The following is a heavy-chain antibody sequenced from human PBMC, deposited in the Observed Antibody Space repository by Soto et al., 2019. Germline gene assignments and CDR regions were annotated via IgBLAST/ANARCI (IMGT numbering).Heavy chain of an antibody. CDR1: GGSISSSSYY. V-gene: IGHV4-39*01. J-gene: IGHJ5*02. Sequence: SETLSLTCTVSGGSISSSSYYWGWIRQPPGKGLEWIGSIYYSGSTYYNPSLKSRVTISVDTSKNQFSLKLSSVTAADTAVYYCARPGQLLRHNWCDPWGLVTLVSVSS. CDR2: IYYSGST. CDR3: ARPGQLLRHNWCDP. D-gene: IGHD2-15*01.